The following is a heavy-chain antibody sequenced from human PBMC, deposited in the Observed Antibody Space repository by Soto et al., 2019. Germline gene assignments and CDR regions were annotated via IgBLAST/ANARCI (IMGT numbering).Heavy chain of an antibody. D-gene: IGHD5-12*01. J-gene: IGHJ3*02. Sequence: ASVKVSCKASGGTFSSYTISWVRQAPGQGLEWMGRIIPILGIANYAQKFQGRVTITADKSTSTAYMELSSLRSEDTAVYYCARDNAGALGATIPHAFDIWGQGTMVTVSS. CDR2: IIPILGIA. V-gene: IGHV1-69*04. CDR1: GGTFSSYT. CDR3: ARDNAGALGATIPHAFDI.